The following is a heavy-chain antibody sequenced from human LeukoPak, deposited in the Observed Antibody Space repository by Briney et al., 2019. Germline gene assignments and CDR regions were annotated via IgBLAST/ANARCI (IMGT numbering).Heavy chain of an antibody. Sequence: ASVKVSFKASGYTFTSYYIHLVRQAPGQGLEWMGIINPSGGSTTYAQKFQGRVTMTRDTSTSTVYMELSSLRSEDTAVYYCARSSGCIDYWGQGALVTVSS. CDR3: ARSSGCIDY. J-gene: IGHJ4*02. D-gene: IGHD6-19*01. V-gene: IGHV1-46*01. CDR2: INPSGGST. CDR1: GYTFTSYY.